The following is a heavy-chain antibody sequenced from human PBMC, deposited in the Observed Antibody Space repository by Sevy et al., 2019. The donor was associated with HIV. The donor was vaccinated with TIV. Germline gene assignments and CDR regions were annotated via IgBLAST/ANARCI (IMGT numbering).Heavy chain of an antibody. CDR3: AKGNYDSSSLYVYASDY. CDR2: ISGSGGST. V-gene: IGHV3-23*01. D-gene: IGHD6-13*01. Sequence: GGSLRLSCAASGFTFSSYAMSWVRQAPGKGLEWVSAISGSGGSTYYADSVKGRFTISRDNSKNTRYLQMNSLRAEDTDVYYCAKGNYDSSSLYVYASDYWGQGTLVTVSS. CDR1: GFTFSSYA. J-gene: IGHJ4*02.